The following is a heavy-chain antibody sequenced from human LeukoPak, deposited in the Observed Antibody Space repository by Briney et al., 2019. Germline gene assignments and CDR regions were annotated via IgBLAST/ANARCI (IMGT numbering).Heavy chain of an antibody. V-gene: IGHV3-33*01. Sequence: PGGSLRLSCAASGFTFSSYGMHWVRQAPGRGLEWVVLIWYHGGNQYYADSVKGRFTISRDNSKDTLDLQMNSLRAEDTAVYYCGRAVGYCSGGSCYYGGPGDYWGQGTLVTVSS. CDR2: IWYHGGNQ. J-gene: IGHJ4*02. D-gene: IGHD2-15*01. CDR3: GRAVGYCSGGSCYYGGPGDY. CDR1: GFTFSSYG.